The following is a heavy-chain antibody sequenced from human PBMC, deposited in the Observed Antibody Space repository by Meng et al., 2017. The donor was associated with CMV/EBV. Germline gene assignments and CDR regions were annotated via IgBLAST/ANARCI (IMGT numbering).Heavy chain of an antibody. D-gene: IGHD1-26*01. Sequence: QVQLQQGGAGLWKPSETLSLTCAVYGGSFSGYYWSCIRQPPGKGLEWIGEINHSGSTNYNPSLKSRVTISVDTSKNQFSLKLSSVTAADTAVYYCARGVGGWFDPWGQGTLVTVSS. CDR1: GGSFSGYY. J-gene: IGHJ5*02. CDR3: ARGVGGWFDP. V-gene: IGHV4-34*01. CDR2: INHSGST.